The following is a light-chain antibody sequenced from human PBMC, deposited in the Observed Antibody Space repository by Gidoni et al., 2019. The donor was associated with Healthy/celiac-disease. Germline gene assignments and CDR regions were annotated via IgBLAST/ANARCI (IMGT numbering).Light chain of an antibody. V-gene: IGKV3-20*01. CDR2: GAS. CDR1: QSVSRSY. J-gene: IGKJ1*01. CDR3: QQYGSSRWT. Sequence: EIVLTQSPGTLSLSPGERATLSCMARQSVSRSYLAGYQQKRGQAPRLLIYGASSRATGIPDRFSGSGSGTDFTLTISRLEPEDFAVYYCQQYGSSRWTFGQGTKVEIK.